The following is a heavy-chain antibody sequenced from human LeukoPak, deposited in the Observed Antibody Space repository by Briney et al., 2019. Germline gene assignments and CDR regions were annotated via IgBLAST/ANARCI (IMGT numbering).Heavy chain of an antibody. CDR1: GGSISSYY. CDR3: ARDGPYSSGWYRVHWFNP. D-gene: IGHD6-19*01. Sequence: SETLSLTCTVSGGSISSYYWSWIRQPPGKGLEWIGYIYYSGSTNYNPSLKSRVTISVDTSKNQFSLKLSSVTAADTAVYYCARDGPYSSGWYRVHWFNPWGQGTLVTVSS. J-gene: IGHJ5*02. V-gene: IGHV4-59*01. CDR2: IYYSGST.